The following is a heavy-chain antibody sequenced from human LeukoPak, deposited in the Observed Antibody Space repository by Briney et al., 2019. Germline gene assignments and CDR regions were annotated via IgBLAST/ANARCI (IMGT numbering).Heavy chain of an antibody. CDR2: IYCSGST. D-gene: IGHD3-22*01. V-gene: IGHV4-59*01. J-gene: IGHJ4*02. CDR1: GGSISSYY. Sequence: SETLSLTCTVSGGSISSYYWSWIRQPPGKGLEWIGYIYCSGSTNYNPSLKSRVTISVDTSKNQFSLKLSSVTAADTAVYYCARVRGDYDSSGYYPHYFVYWGQGTLVTVSS. CDR3: ARVRGDYDSSGYYPHYFVY.